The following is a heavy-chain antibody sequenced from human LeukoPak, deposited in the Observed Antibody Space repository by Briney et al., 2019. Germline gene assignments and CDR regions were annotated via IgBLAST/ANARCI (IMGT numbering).Heavy chain of an antibody. D-gene: IGHD6-13*01. CDR2: ISSSSSTI. Sequence: PGGSLRLSCAASGFTFSSYSMNWARQAPGKGLEWVSYISSSSSTIYYADSVKGRFTISRDNAKNSLYLQMNSLRAEDTAVYYCARDSLRYSSSWYTFWHYGMDVWGQGTTVTVSS. J-gene: IGHJ6*02. V-gene: IGHV3-48*04. CDR3: ARDSLRYSSSWYTFWHYGMDV. CDR1: GFTFSSYS.